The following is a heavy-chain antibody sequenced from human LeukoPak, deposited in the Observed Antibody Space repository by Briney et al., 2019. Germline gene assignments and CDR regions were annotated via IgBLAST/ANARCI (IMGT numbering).Heavy chain of an antibody. CDR1: GYTFTGYY. J-gene: IGHJ4*02. V-gene: IGHV1-2*02. CDR2: INPNSGGT. CDR3: ATYVDALYFDD. D-gene: IGHD2-2*01. Sequence: ASVKVSCKASGYTFTGYYIHWLRQAPGQGLEWMGSINPNSGGTNYAQKFQGRVTMTRDTSISTAYMELSSLRSEDTAVYYCATYVDALYFDDWGQGTLVTVSS.